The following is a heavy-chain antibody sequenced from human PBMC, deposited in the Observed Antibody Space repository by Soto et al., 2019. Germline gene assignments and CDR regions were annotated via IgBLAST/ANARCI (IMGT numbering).Heavy chain of an antibody. D-gene: IGHD3-16*01. CDR2: IGHSGST. CDR1: GGSPSGYY. V-gene: IGHV4-34*01. CDR3: ARHGGYYFDY. J-gene: IGHJ4*02. Sequence: LSPTCAVYGGSPSGYYLSWVRQPPGKGLEWICEIGHSGSTIYNPSLESRGTIPEDSSNNQFSLKLNSVTAADTAVYYCARHGGYYFDYWVQGAPVTVSS.